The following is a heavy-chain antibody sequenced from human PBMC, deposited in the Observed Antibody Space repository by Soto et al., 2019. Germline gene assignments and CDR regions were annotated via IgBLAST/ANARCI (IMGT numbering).Heavy chain of an antibody. Sequence: SETLSLTCTVSGGSISSSSYYWGWIRQPPGKGLEWIGSIYYSGSTYYNPSLKSRVTISVDTSKNQFSLKLSSVTAADTAVYYCARFSVVYANGDDYRGRGTLVPVSS. CDR3: ARFSVVYANGDDY. J-gene: IGHJ4*02. V-gene: IGHV4-39*01. CDR1: GGSISSSSYY. D-gene: IGHD2-8*02. CDR2: IYYSGST.